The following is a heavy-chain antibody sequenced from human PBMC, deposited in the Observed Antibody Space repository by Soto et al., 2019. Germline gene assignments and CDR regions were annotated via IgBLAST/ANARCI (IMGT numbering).Heavy chain of an antibody. CDR3: ARDVPGGQLVLLWYYYYGMDV. Sequence: GGSLRLSCASSGFTCSDYAMNLVRQAPGKGLEWVANIKQDGSEKYYVDSVKGRFTISRDNAENSLYLQMNSLRAEDTAVYYCARDVPGGQLVLLWYYYYGMDVWGQGTTVTVSS. CDR2: IKQDGSEK. V-gene: IGHV3-7*03. J-gene: IGHJ6*02. D-gene: IGHD6-6*01. CDR1: GFTCSDYA.